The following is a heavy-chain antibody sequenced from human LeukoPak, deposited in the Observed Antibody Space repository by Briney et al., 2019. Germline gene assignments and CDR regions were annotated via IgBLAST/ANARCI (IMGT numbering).Heavy chain of an antibody. CDR2: IIPIFGTA. Sequence: ASVKVSCKASGGTFSSYAISWVRQAPGQGLEWMGGIIPIFGTANYAQKFQGRVTITADKSTSTAYMELSSLRSEDTAVYYCAREGLMTTVTTPLYWYFDLWGRGTLVTVSS. J-gene: IGHJ2*01. CDR3: AREGLMTTVTTPLYWYFDL. D-gene: IGHD4-11*01. V-gene: IGHV1-69*06. CDR1: GGTFSSYA.